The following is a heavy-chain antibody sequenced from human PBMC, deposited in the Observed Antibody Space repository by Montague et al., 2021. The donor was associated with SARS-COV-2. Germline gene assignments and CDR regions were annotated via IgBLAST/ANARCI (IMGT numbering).Heavy chain of an antibody. CDR1: GASSSNYY. J-gene: IGHJ4*02. D-gene: IGHD5-12*01. V-gene: IGHV4-34*01. CDR3: ASAPRYSFGFWAY. Sequence: SETLSLTCAVYGASSSNYYWSWIRQSPGKGLEWVGEINHSGYTDYNPSLESRLTISLDSSKKQFPLKMTSVTAADTAIYYCASAPRYSFGFWAYWGQGTLVSVSS. CDR2: INHSGYT.